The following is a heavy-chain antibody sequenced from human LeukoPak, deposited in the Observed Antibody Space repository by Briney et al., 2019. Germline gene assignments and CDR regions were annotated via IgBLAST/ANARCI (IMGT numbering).Heavy chain of an antibody. CDR1: GYTFTSYG. D-gene: IGHD6-19*01. Sequence: ASVKVSCKASGYTFTSYGISRVRQAPGQVLELMVWISAYNGNTNYAQKLQGRVTMTTDRSTSTAYMELRSLRSDDTAVYYCARGSGSGSQTDDYYYYYMDVWGKGTTVTVSS. CDR3: ARGSGSGSQTDDYYYYYMDV. CDR2: ISAYNGNT. J-gene: IGHJ6*03. V-gene: IGHV1-18*01.